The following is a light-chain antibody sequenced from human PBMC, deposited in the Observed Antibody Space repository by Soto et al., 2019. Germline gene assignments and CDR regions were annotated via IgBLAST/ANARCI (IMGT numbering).Light chain of an antibody. V-gene: IGKV3-11*01. CDR3: QQRRNWPSIT. Sequence: EIVLTQSPATLSLSPGERATLSCRASQSVSSYLAWYQQKPGQAPRLLIYDASNRATGIPARFSGSGSGTDFTLTIRSLEPEDFAVYYCQQRRNWPSITFGKGTRLEIK. J-gene: IGKJ5*01. CDR2: DAS. CDR1: QSVSSY.